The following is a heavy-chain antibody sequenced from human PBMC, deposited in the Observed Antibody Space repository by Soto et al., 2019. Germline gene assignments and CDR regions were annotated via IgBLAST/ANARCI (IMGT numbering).Heavy chain of an antibody. D-gene: IGHD4-17*01. CDR3: ARLLYGDYGEFDY. Sequence: SETLSLTCTVSGGSISSYYWSWIRQPPGKGLEWIGYIYYSGSTNYNPSLKSRVTISVDTSKNQFSLKLSSVTAADTAVYYCARLLYGDYGEFDYWGQGTLVTVSS. CDR2: IYYSGST. J-gene: IGHJ4*02. V-gene: IGHV4-59*08. CDR1: GGSISSYY.